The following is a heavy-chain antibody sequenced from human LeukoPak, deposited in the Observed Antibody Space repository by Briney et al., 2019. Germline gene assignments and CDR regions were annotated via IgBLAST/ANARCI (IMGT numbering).Heavy chain of an antibody. J-gene: IGHJ2*01. CDR1: GGSISTYY. CDR2: IYYSGST. CDR3: ARDSSYYGSGSYNWYFDL. D-gene: IGHD3-10*01. V-gene: IGHV4-59*01. Sequence: SETLSLTCTVSGGSISTYYWRWIRQPPGKGLEWIGYIYYSGSTNYNPSLKSRVTISVDTSKNQFSLKLSSVTAADTAVYYCARDSSYYGSGSYNWYFDLWGRGTLVTVSS.